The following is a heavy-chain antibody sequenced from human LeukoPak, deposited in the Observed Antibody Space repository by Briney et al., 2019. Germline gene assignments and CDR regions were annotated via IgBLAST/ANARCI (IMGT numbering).Heavy chain of an antibody. CDR3: ARTEITSTGSYYFDY. V-gene: IGHV4-39*07. Sequence: PSETLSLTCTVSGGSISSSGYYWGWFRQPPGKGLEWIGSIYYSSGSSSARTYYNPSLKSRATVSVDPSKYQFFLKLNSMIAADTAVYYCARTEITSTGSYYFDYWGQGTLVTVSS. CDR2: IYYSSGSSSART. J-gene: IGHJ4*02. CDR1: GGSISSSGYY. D-gene: IGHD1-26*01.